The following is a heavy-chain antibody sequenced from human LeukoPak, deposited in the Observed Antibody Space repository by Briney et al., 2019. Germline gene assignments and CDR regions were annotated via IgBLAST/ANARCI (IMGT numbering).Heavy chain of an antibody. J-gene: IGHJ4*02. CDR3: ATSYQGYFDY. V-gene: IGHV4-30-2*01. Sequence: SETLSLTCAVSGGSISSGGYSWSWIRQPPGKGLEWIGYIYHSGSTYYNPSLKSRVAISVDRSKNQFSLKLSSVTAADTAVYYCATSYQGYFDYWGQGTLVTVSS. CDR1: GGSISSGGYS. CDR2: IYHSGST. D-gene: IGHD6-6*01.